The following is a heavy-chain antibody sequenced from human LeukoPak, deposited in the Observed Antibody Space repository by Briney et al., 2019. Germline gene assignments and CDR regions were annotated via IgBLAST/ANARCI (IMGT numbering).Heavy chain of an antibody. J-gene: IGHJ6*03. CDR2: MNPNSGNT. Sequence: ASVKVSCKASGYTFTSYDINWVRQATGQGLEWMGWMNPNSGNTGYAQKFQGRVTITRNTSISTAYMELSSLRSEDTAVYYCARGTGDSNYVSYYYMDVWGKGTTVTVSS. CDR1: GYTFTSYD. CDR3: ARGTGDSNYVSYYYMDV. D-gene: IGHD4-11*01. V-gene: IGHV1-8*03.